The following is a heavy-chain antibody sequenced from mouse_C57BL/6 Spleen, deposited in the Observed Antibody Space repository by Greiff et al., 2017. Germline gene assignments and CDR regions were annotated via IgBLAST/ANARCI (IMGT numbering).Heavy chain of an antibody. J-gene: IGHJ2*01. V-gene: IGHV6-3*01. CDR3: TGVDGYYGY. D-gene: IGHD2-3*01. Sequence: EVKVEESGGGLVQPGGSLKISCVASGFTFSNYWMNWVRQSPEKGLEWVALIRLKSDNYATHYAESVKGRFTIYRDDSKSSGFLQMNNLRADDTGINYCTGVDGYYGYWGQGTTLTVSS. CDR1: GFTFSNYW. CDR2: IRLKSDNYAT.